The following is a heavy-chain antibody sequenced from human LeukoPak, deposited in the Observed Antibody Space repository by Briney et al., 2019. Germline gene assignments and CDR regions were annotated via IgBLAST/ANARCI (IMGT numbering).Heavy chain of an antibody. CDR2: IYYSGST. D-gene: IGHD3-3*01. J-gene: IGHJ4*02. Sequence: SETLSLTCTVSGGSISSSSYYWGWIRQPPGKGLEWIGSIYYSGSTYYNPSLKSRVTISVDTSKNQFSLKLSSVTAADTAVYYCARLTIFGVVTLYYFDYWGQGTLVTVSS. V-gene: IGHV4-39*01. CDR3: ARLTIFGVVTLYYFDY. CDR1: GGSISSSSYY.